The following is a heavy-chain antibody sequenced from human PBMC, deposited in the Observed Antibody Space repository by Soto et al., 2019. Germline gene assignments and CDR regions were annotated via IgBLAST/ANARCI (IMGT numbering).Heavy chain of an antibody. CDR2: ISGSGGTS. V-gene: IGHV3-23*01. D-gene: IGHD6-13*01. Sequence: GRSLRLSCTASGFTFSSYAMTWVRQAPGKGLEWVSGISGSGGTSYHADSVKGRFTISRDNSKNTLYLQMNSLRAEDTAVYYCAKTYRREQQPLQYNWVDPWGQGTLVTVSS. J-gene: IGHJ5*02. CDR3: AKTYRREQQPLQYNWVDP. CDR1: GFTFSSYA.